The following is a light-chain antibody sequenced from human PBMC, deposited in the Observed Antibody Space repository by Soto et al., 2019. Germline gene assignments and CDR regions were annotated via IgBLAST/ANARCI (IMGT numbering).Light chain of an antibody. V-gene: IGLV2-14*03. Sequence: QSALTQPASVSGSPGQSITISCTGTSSDIGAYNYVSWYQQHPGKAPKLMIYDVNIRPSGVSNRFSGSKSGNTASLTISGLQAEDEADYYCTSWTTSTTMIFGGGTQPTVL. CDR1: SSDIGAYNY. J-gene: IGLJ2*01. CDR2: DVN. CDR3: TSWTTSTTMI.